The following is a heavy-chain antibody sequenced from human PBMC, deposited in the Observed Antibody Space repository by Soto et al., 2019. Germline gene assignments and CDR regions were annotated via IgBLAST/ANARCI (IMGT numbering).Heavy chain of an antibody. Sequence: QVQLVQSGAEVKKPGASVKVSCKASGYTFSSYAISWVRQAPGPGLEWMGWIITYNGNTNYAQKLQGSVTMTTDTSTTTAYMDLRSLRSDDTAVYYCARTGPPVDYWGQGTLVTVSS. CDR2: IITYNGNT. J-gene: IGHJ4*02. V-gene: IGHV1-18*01. CDR1: GYTFSSYA. CDR3: ARTGPPVDY.